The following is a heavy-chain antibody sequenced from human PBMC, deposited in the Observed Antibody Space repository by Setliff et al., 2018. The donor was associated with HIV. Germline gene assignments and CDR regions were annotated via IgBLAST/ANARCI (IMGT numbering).Heavy chain of an antibody. CDR1: GGTFSSYA. V-gene: IGHV1-69*13. CDR3: ARDVEHMMDV. J-gene: IGHJ6*02. CDR2: IIPIFGTA. Sequence: RASVKVSCKASGGTFSSYAISWVRQAPGQGLEWMGGIIPIFGTANYAQKFQGRVTITADESTSTAYMELSSLRSEDTAVYYCARDVEHMMDVWGQGTTVTVSS.